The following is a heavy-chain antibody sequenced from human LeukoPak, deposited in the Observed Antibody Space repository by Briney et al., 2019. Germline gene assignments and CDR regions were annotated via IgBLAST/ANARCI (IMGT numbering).Heavy chain of an antibody. J-gene: IGHJ4*02. CDR2: ISGSGTST. CDR1: EFTFSSYA. CDR3: AKADYCVGGGCLKFDS. V-gene: IGHV3-23*01. Sequence: GGSLRLSCAASEFTFSSYAMSWVRQAPGKGLEWVSAISGSGTSTYYADSVKGRFTISRDNSKNTLYLQMNSLRAEDTAIYYCAKADYCVGGGCLKFDSWGQGTLVTVSS. D-gene: IGHD2-15*01.